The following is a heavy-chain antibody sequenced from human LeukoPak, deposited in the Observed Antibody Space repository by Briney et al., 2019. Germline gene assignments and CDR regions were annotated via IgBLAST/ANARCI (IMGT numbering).Heavy chain of an antibody. D-gene: IGHD5-24*01. CDR1: GFTFSSYW. CDR3: ARDPGDGYNPDY. J-gene: IGHJ4*02. Sequence: PGGSLRLSCAASGFTFSSYWMHWARQAPGKGLVWVSRINSDGSSTSYADSVKGRFTISRDNAKNTLYLQMNSLRAEDTAVYYCARDPGDGYNPDYWGQGTLVTVSS. CDR2: INSDGSST. V-gene: IGHV3-74*01.